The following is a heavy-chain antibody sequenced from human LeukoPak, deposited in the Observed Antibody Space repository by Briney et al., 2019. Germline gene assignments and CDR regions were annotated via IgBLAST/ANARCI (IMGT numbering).Heavy chain of an antibody. J-gene: IGHJ5*02. CDR2: INHSGST. CDR3: VRQDDGDYGDPNWFDP. Sequence: SETLSLTCAVYGGSFSGYYWSWIRQPPGKGLEWIGEINHSGSTNYNPSLKSRVTISVDTSKNQFSLRLTSMTAADAAVYYCVRQDDGDYGDPNWFDPWGQGTLVTVSS. CDR1: GGSFSGYY. V-gene: IGHV4-34*01. D-gene: IGHD4-17*01.